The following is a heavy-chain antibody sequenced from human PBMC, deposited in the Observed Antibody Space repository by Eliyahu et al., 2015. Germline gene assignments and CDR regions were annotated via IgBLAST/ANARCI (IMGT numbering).Heavy chain of an antibody. Sequence: QVQLVQSGAEVKKPGASVKVXCKASGYTXTSYXINWVRQATGQGLEWMGWMNPNSGNTGYAQKFQGRVTMTRNTSISTAYMELSSLRSEDTAVYYCARGLRAGRDFRYWGQGTLVTVSS. J-gene: IGHJ4*02. CDR3: ARGLRAGRDFRY. V-gene: IGHV1-8*01. CDR1: GYTXTSYX. CDR2: MNPNSGNT.